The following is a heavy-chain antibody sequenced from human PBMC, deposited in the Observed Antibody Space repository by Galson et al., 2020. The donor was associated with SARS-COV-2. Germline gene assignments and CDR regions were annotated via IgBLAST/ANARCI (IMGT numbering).Heavy chain of an antibody. J-gene: IGHJ4*02. Sequence: GGSLRLSCAASGFTFNCYWLHWVRQVPGKGLVWVARINSDGSDTVYADFVKGRFTVSRDNAKNTLSLQMNSLNAEDTAVYYCARGHSTVVYWGQGTRVIVS. CDR2: INSDGSDT. D-gene: IGHD4-4*01. CDR1: GFTFNCYW. V-gene: IGHV3-74*01. CDR3: ARGHSTVVY.